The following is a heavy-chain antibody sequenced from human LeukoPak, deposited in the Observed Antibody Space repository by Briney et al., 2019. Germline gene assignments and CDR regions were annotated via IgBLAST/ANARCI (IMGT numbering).Heavy chain of an antibody. CDR3: ARNYDSSGYDYYFDY. CDR1: GFTFSSYG. CDR2: IWYDGSNK. D-gene: IGHD3-22*01. Sequence: GGSLRLSCAASGFTFSSYGMHWVRQAPGKGLEWVAVIWYDGSNKYYADSVKGRFTISRDNSKNTLYLQMNSLRAEDTAVYYCARNYDSSGYDYYFDYWGQGTLVTVSS. J-gene: IGHJ4*02. V-gene: IGHV3-33*01.